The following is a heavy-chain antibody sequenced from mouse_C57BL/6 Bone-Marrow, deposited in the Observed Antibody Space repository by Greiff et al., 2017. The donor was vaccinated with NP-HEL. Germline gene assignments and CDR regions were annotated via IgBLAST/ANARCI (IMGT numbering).Heavy chain of an antibody. CDR3: AGGWFRRNFDS. CDR2: IYPGSGST. CDR1: GYTFTSYW. J-gene: IGHJ2*01. Sequence: QVHVKQPGAELVKPGASVKMSCKASGYTFTSYWITWVKQRPGQGLEWIGDIYPGSGSTNYNEKFKSKATLTVDTSSSTAYMQLSSLTSEDSAVYTGAGGWFRRNFDSGAKAPLSQSPQ. V-gene: IGHV1-55*01. D-gene: IGHD2-2*01.